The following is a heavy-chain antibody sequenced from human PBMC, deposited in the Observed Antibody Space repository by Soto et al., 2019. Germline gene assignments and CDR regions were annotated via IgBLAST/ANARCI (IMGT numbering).Heavy chain of an antibody. V-gene: IGHV3-33*01. CDR1: GFTFSSYG. D-gene: IGHD2-21*02. CDR3: ARFYGGDGTGYFDL. CDR2: IWYDGSKK. J-gene: IGHJ2*01. Sequence: QVQLVESGGGVVQPGRSLRLSCVASGFTFSSYGMHWVRQAPGKGLEWVAVIWYDGSKKYYADSVKGRFTISRDNSKNTLNLQMDSLRAEDAAVYYCARFYGGDGTGYFDLWGRGTLVMVSS.